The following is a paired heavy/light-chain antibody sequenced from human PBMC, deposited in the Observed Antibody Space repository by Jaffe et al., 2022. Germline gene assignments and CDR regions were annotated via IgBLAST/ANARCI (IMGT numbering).Light chain of an antibody. J-gene: IGKJ1*01. Sequence: EVVLTQSPVTLSLSPGERATLSCRASQGVSSSYLGWYQQKRGQPPRLLIYGATSRATGIPDRFSGSGSGTDFTLTISRLEPEDFAVYYCLQYGSSPWTFGQGTKVEIK. CDR2: GAT. CDR1: QGVSSSY. V-gene: IGKV3-20*01. CDR3: LQYGSSPWT.
Heavy chain of an antibody. CDR2: ISSSSSTI. CDR3: ARGGRDLS. Sequence: EVQLVESGGGLVQPGGSLRLSCAASGFVFSSHSMNWVRQAPGKGLEWVSYISSSSSTIYYGDSVKGRFTISRDNAKNSLYLQMNSLRGEDTAVYYCARGGRDLSWGQGTLVTVSS. J-gene: IGHJ5*02. D-gene: IGHD3-3*01. CDR1: GFVFSSHS. V-gene: IGHV3-48*01.